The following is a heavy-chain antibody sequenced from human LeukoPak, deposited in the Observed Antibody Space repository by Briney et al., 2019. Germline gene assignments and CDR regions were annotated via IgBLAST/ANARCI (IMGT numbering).Heavy chain of an antibody. CDR2: ISGSGGST. Sequence: GGSLRLSCVASGFTFSNNAMSWVRQAPGKGLEWVSAISGSGGSTYHADSVKGRFTISRDNSKNTLYLRMNSLRAEDTAVYYCAAQWEPRYWGQGTLVTVSS. J-gene: IGHJ4*02. D-gene: IGHD1-26*01. CDR3: AAQWEPRY. V-gene: IGHV3-23*01. CDR1: GFTFSNNA.